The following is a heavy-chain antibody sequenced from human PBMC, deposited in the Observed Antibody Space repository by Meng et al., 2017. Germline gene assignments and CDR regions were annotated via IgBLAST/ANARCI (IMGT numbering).Heavy chain of an antibody. J-gene: IGHJ4*02. CDR1: GGTFSSYA. CDR2: FIPIFGTA. Sequence: VQLEWSGAEVKKPGSSVKVSCKASGGTFSSYAISWVRQAPGQGLEWMGGFIPIFGTANYAQKFQGRVTITADKSTSTAYMELSSLRSEDTAVYYCARDGVGATEGYFDYWGQGTLVTVSS. D-gene: IGHD1-26*01. V-gene: IGHV1-69*06. CDR3: ARDGVGATEGYFDY.